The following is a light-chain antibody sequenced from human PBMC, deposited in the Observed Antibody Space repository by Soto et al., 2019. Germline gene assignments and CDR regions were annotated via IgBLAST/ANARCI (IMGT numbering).Light chain of an antibody. CDR1: QSFSSN. CDR3: QQYFNWPPLT. CDR2: GAS. V-gene: IGKV3-15*01. J-gene: IGKJ4*01. Sequence: IVLTQSPATLSVSPGERATLSCRASQSFSSNLAWYQQKPGQAPRLHMFGASTRATNIPARFSGSGSGTEFTLTIRSLQSEDFAVYYCQQYFNWPPLTFGGGTKVEI.